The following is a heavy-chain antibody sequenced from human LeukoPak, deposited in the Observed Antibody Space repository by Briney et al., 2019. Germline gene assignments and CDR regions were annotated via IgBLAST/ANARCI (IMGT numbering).Heavy chain of an antibody. CDR2: IYSGGST. J-gene: IGHJ3*02. D-gene: IGHD2-15*01. V-gene: IGHV3-53*01. CDR1: GFTVSSNY. CDR3: ARVFVVVGSTDAFDI. Sequence: PGGSLRLSCAASGFTVSSNYMSWVRQTPGTGLEWVSVIYSGGSTYYADSVKGRFTISRDNSKNTLYLQMNSLRAEDTAVYYCARVFVVVGSTDAFDIWGQGTLVTVSS.